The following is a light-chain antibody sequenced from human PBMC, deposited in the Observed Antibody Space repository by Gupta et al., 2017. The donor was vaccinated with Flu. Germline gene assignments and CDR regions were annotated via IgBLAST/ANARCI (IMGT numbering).Light chain of an antibody. CDR3: VLYMGRGISM. CDR1: SGSVSTNQN. CDR2: STD. J-gene: IGLJ3*02. V-gene: IGLV8-61*01. Sequence: SSGSVSTNQNPGLYQQTPGQPPRTLINSTDTRSSGVPDRFSGAVLGNKAANTLTGAEADDESDYYCVLYMGRGISMFGGGTKLTVL.